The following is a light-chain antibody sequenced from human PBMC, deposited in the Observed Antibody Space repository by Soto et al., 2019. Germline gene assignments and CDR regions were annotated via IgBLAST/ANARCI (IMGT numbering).Light chain of an antibody. Sequence: DIVMTQSPDSLAVSLGERATINCKSSQSLLYSTNNRNYLVWYQQKPGQPPKLLFYWASTRESGVPDRFSGSGSGTDVTLTISNLQAEDVAVYFCQQYYSPPWTFGQGTKVEMK. V-gene: IGKV4-1*01. CDR1: QSLLYSTNNRNY. CDR3: QQYYSPPWT. J-gene: IGKJ1*01. CDR2: WAS.